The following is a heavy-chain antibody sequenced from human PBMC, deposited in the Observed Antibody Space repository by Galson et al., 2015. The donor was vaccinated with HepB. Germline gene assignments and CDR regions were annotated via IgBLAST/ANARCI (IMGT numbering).Heavy chain of an antibody. CDR1: GFTFSSYG. CDR3: AKENTATVSYYYYMDV. V-gene: IGHV3-33*06. J-gene: IGHJ6*03. Sequence: SLRLSCAASGFTFSSYGMHWVRQAPGKGLEWVAVIWYDGSNKYYADSVKGRFTISRDNSKNTLYLQMNSLRAEDTAVYYCAKENTATVSYYYYMDVWGKGTTVTVSS. D-gene: IGHD5-18*01. CDR2: IWYDGSNK.